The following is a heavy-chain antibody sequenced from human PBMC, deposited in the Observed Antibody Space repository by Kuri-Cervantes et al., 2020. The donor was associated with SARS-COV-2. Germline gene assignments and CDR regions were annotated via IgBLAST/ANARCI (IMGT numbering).Heavy chain of an antibody. V-gene: IGHV3-33*01. Sequence: GGPLRLSCAASGFTFSSYGMHWVRQAPGKGLEWVAVIWYDGSNKYYADSVKGRFTISRDNSKNTLYLQMNSLRAEDKAVYYCARGTSETRYGLDVWGQGTTVTVSS. D-gene: IGHD1-1*01. CDR1: GFTFSSYG. CDR3: ARGTSETRYGLDV. J-gene: IGHJ6*02. CDR2: IWYDGSNK.